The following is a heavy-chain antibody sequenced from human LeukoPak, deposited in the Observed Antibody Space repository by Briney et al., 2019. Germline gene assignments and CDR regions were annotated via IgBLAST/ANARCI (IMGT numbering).Heavy chain of an antibody. Sequence: GGSLRLSCAASRFTFSSYAMSWVRQVPGKGLEWVSVISGTGGTTYYSDSVKGRFTISRDNSKNTLYLQMSSLGAEDTAVYYCAKGGVLLSGGMQLLRYFDYWGQGALVTVSS. CDR1: RFTFSSYA. CDR3: AKGGVLLSGGMQLLRYFDY. D-gene: IGHD3-10*01. J-gene: IGHJ4*02. V-gene: IGHV3-23*01. CDR2: ISGTGGTT.